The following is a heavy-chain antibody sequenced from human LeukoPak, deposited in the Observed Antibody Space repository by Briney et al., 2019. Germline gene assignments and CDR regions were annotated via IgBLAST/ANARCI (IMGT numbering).Heavy chain of an antibody. CDR2: IDPSDSYT. CDR3: ARQLLWFGELPSGYYGMDV. Sequence: GESLKISCKGSGYSFTSYWIRWVRQMPGKGQEWMGRIDPSDSYTNYSPSFQGHVTISADKSISTAYLQWSSLKASDTAMYYCARQLLWFGELPSGYYGMDVWGKGTTVTVSS. J-gene: IGHJ6*04. V-gene: IGHV5-10-1*01. D-gene: IGHD3-10*01. CDR1: GYSFTSYW.